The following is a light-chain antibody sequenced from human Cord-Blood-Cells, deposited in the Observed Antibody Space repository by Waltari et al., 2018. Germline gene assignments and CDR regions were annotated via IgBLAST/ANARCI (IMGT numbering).Light chain of an antibody. V-gene: IGLV2-14*01. CDR3: SSYTSSSTYV. CDR2: SVS. Sequence: QSALTQPASVSGSPGQSITISCPGTTRDVARYNYVSWYQQNPGKAPTLMIYSVSNRPSGVLHRFSGSKAGSTASLTISWLQSEDEADDYCSSYTSSSTYVFGTGTKVTVL. J-gene: IGLJ1*01. CDR1: TRDVARYNY.